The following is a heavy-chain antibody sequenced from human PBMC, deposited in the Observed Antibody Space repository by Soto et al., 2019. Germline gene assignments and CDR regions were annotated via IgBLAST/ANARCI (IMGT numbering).Heavy chain of an antibody. J-gene: IGHJ4*02. CDR3: AGGWFWECVYYFDY. V-gene: IGHV1-18*01. CDR2: ISAYNGNT. Sequence: QVQLVQSGAEVKKPGASVKVSCKASGYTFTSYGISWVRQAPGQGLEWMGWISAYNGNTNYAQKLQGRVTLTTDISTSTDYMELRSLRSDDTAGYYCAGGWFWECVYYFDYWGQGTLVTVSS. CDR1: GYTFTSYG. D-gene: IGHD3-10*01.